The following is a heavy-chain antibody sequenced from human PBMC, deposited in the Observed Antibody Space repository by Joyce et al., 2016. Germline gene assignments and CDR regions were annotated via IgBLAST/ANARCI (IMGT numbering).Heavy chain of an antibody. D-gene: IGHD2-2*01. Sequence: QVQLVESGGGVVQPGMSLRLSCAASGFTFSIYGMHVVRQAPGKGLELVAVISYDGSNKHYRDSVKGRFTISRDNSKNTLYLQMNDLRAEDTSVYYCAKFFMSATPSPNDAFDIWGQGSMVTVSS. J-gene: IGHJ3*02. V-gene: IGHV3-30*18. CDR3: AKFFMSATPSPNDAFDI. CDR2: ISYDGSNK. CDR1: GFTFSIYG.